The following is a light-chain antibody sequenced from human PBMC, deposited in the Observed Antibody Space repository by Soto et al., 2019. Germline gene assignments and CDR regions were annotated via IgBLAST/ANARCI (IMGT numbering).Light chain of an antibody. CDR1: SSDVGSYNR. J-gene: IGLJ1*01. CDR3: SSYTSTSTLCV. V-gene: IGLV2-18*02. Sequence: QSALTQPPSVSGSPGQSVTISCTGTSSDVGSYNRVSWYQQPPGTAPKLMIYEVSNRPSGVPDRLSGSKSGDTASLTISGFQAEDEADYYCSSYTSTSTLCVFGTGTKVTVL. CDR2: EVS.